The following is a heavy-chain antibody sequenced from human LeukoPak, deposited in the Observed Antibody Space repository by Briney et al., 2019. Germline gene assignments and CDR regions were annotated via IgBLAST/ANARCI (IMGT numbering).Heavy chain of an antibody. J-gene: IGHJ4*02. CDR1: RYTFTGYY. CDR3: ARGTPEYSSFEDY. V-gene: IGHV1-2*02. CDR2: INPNSGGT. Sequence: ASVKVSCKASRYTFTGYYMHWVRQAPGQGLEWMGWINPNSGGTNYAQKFQGRVTMTRDTSITTAYMELSRLTSDDTAVYYCARGTPEYSSFEDYWGQGTLVTVSS. D-gene: IGHD6-6*01.